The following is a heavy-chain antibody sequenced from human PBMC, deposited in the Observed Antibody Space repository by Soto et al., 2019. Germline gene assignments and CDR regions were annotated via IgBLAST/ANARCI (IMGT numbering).Heavy chain of an antibody. CDR1: GFTFDDYA. CDR2: ISWNSGSI. CDR3: AKGYSGYDYMDV. Sequence: SLRLSCSASGFTFDDYAMHRVRQDPGKGLEWVSGISWNSGSIGYADSVKGRFTISRDNAKNSLYLQMNSLRAEDTALYYCAKGYSGYDYMDVWGKGTTVTVSS. V-gene: IGHV3-9*01. J-gene: IGHJ6*03. D-gene: IGHD1-26*01.